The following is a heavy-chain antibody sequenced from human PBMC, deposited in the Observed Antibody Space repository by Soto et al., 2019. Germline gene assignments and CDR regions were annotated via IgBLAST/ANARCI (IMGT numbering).Heavy chain of an antibody. CDR2: ISSTTNYI. CDR1: VFIFTRYS. CDR3: ARESEDLTSNFDY. V-gene: IGHV3-21*06. Sequence: GGALRVSCAASVFIFTRYSMNWVRQAPGKGLEWVSSISSTTNYIYYGDSMKGRFTISRDNAKNSLYLEMNSLRAEDTAVYYCARESEDLTSNFDYWGQGTLVTVSS. J-gene: IGHJ4*02.